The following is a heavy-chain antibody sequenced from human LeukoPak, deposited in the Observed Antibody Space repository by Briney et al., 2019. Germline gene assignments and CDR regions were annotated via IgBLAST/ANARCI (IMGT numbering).Heavy chain of an antibody. J-gene: IGHJ4*02. CDR2: INHSGST. CDR3: ARGIRITMIVVVITTGLYYFDY. D-gene: IGHD3-22*01. Sequence: SETLSLTXAVYGGSFSGYYWSWIRQPPGKGLEWIGEINHSGSTNYNPSLKSRVTISVDTSKNQFSLKLSSVTAADTAVYYCARGIRITMIVVVITTGLYYFDYWGQGTLVTVSS. CDR1: GGSFSGYY. V-gene: IGHV4-34*01.